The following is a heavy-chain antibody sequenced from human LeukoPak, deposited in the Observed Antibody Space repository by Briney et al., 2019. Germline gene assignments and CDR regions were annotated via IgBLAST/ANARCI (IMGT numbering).Heavy chain of an antibody. CDR2: IRQDGSEK. V-gene: IGHV3-7*04. CDR1: GFTICSYW. D-gene: IGHD2/OR15-2a*01. J-gene: IGHJ3*01. CDR3: ARAGYYGDDAFDL. Sequence: GGSLRLSCAVSGFTICSYWMSWVRQAPGKGREWVANIRQDGSEKYYVDSVKGRLTISSDNAKNSLYLQMNSLRAEDTGIYYCARAGYYGDDAFDLWGQGTMVTVSS.